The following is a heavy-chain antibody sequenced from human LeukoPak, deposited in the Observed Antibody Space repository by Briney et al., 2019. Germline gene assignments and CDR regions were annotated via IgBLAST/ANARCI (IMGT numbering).Heavy chain of an antibody. J-gene: IGHJ4*02. V-gene: IGHV1-18*01. CDR1: GYTFTNYG. Sequence: GASVTVSCKASGYTFTNYGITWVRQAPGQGLEWMGWVSGDSSNTNLAQRFQARVTMTTDTSTNTAYMELRSLKSDDTAVYYCGRDLLGCSGGACYSSDFWGQGTQVTVSS. CDR2: VSGDSSNT. CDR3: GRDLLGCSGGACYSSDF. D-gene: IGHD2-15*01.